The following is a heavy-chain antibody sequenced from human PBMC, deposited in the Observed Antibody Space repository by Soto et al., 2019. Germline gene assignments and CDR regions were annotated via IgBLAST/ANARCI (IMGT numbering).Heavy chain of an antibody. Sequence: QVQLGQSGAEVKKPGASVKVSCKASGYTFTNYAISWVRQAPGQGLEWMGWISTYNGNTKYAKKVKGRVTFTTDTSTSTGYMEMRSLRGDDTAMYFCARDSNATAVSVYFYGMDIWGQGTTVIVSS. V-gene: IGHV1-18*01. CDR3: ARDSNATAVSVYFYGMDI. CDR2: ISTYNGNT. CDR1: GYTFTNYA. J-gene: IGHJ6*02. D-gene: IGHD4-4*01.